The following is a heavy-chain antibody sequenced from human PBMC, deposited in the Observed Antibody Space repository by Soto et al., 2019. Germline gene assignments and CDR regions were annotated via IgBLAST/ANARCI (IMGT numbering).Heavy chain of an antibody. D-gene: IGHD3-16*01. CDR1: GYTFTSYD. CDR3: AREGVRGMDV. CDR2: MYPNSGNT. Sequence: QVQLVKSGAEVKKPGASVKVSCKASGYTFTSYDINWVRQATGQGLEWMGRMYPNSGNTGYAQKFQGRVTMTRNTSRSTAYMELSSLRSKDTSVYYCAREGVRGMDVGGQGTTVTVSS. J-gene: IGHJ6*02. V-gene: IGHV1-8*01.